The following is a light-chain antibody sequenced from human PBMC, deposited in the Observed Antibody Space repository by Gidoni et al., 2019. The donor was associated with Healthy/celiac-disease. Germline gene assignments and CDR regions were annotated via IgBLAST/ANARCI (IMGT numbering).Light chain of an antibody. CDR2: EGS. J-gene: IGLJ1*01. V-gene: IGLV2-23*01. CDR1: SSDVGSYNL. CDR3: CSYAGSSTSYV. Sequence: SALTQPASVSGSPGQSITISCTGTSSDVGSYNLVSWYQQHPGKPPKLMIYEGSKRPSGVSNRFSGSKSGNTASLTISGLQAEDEADYYCCSYAGSSTSYVFGTGTKVTVL.